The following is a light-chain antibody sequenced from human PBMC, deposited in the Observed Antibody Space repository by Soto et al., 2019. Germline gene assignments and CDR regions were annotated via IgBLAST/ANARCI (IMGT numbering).Light chain of an antibody. J-gene: IGLJ3*02. Sequence: QSVLTQPPSVSGAPGQRVTISCTGSSSNIGAGYDVHWYQQLPGTDPKLLIHGNSNRPSGVPDRFSGSKSGTSASLAITGLQAEDEADYYCQSYDSSLSGSVFGGGTKRTVL. CDR3: QSYDSSLSGSV. CDR2: GNS. V-gene: IGLV1-40*01. CDR1: SSNIGAGYD.